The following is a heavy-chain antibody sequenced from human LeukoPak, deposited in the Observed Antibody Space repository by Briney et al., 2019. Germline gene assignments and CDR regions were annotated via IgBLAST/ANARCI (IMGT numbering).Heavy chain of an antibody. J-gene: IGHJ3*02. V-gene: IGHV3-9*01. CDR1: GFTFDDYA. D-gene: IGHD3-3*01. CDR2: ISWNSGSI. Sequence: PGGSLRLSCAASGFTFDDYAMHWVRQAPGKGLEWVSGISWNSGSIGYADSVKGRFTISRDNAKNSLYLQMNSLRAEDTALYYCAKGYRVLSITIFGVAPGDAFDIWGQGTMVTVSS. CDR3: AKGYRVLSITIFGVAPGDAFDI.